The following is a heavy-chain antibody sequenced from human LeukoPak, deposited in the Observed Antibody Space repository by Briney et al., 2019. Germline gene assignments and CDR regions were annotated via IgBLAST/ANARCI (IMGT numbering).Heavy chain of an antibody. J-gene: IGHJ6*02. Sequence: PGGSLRLSCAASGFTFSSYSMNWVRQAPGKGLEWVSSISSSSSYIYYADSVKGRFTISRDNAKNSLYLQMNSLRAEDTAMYYCAKEEVRAVALYYYYGMDVWGQGTTVTVSS. CDR2: ISSSSSYI. CDR1: GFTFSSYS. CDR3: AKEEVRAVALYYYYGMDV. D-gene: IGHD6-19*01. V-gene: IGHV3-21*01.